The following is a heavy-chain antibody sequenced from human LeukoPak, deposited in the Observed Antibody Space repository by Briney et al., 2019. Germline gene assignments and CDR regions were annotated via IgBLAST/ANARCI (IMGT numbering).Heavy chain of an antibody. V-gene: IGHV3-20*04. Sequence: GGSLRLSCAASGFTFDDYGMSWIRQGPGKGLEWVSGINWNGGSIGYADSVKGRFTISRDNAKNTLYLQMNSLRAEDTAVYYCAKGSVFWSGYSVDYWGQGTLVTVSS. CDR1: GFTFDDYG. CDR3: AKGSVFWSGYSVDY. D-gene: IGHD3-3*01. J-gene: IGHJ4*02. CDR2: INWNGGSI.